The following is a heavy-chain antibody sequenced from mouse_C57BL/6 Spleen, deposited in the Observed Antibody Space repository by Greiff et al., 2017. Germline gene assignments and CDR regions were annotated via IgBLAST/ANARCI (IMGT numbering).Heavy chain of an antibody. Sequence: EVKLVESGGGLVQPGGSLSLSCAASGFTFTDYYMSWVRQPPGQALEWLGFIRNKANGYTSEYSVSVKDRFTISRDNSQSILYLQMNALSAEDSATYYGARYIGDYSYYFDYWGQGTTLTVSA. CDR3: ARYIGDYSYYFDY. V-gene: IGHV7-3*01. J-gene: IGHJ2*01. CDR1: GFTFTDYY. D-gene: IGHD2-13*01. CDR2: IRNKANGYTS.